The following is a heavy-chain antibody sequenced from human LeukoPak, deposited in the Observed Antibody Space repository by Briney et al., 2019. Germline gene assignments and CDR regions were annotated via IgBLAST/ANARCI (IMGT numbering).Heavy chain of an antibody. D-gene: IGHD3-10*01. CDR1: GDSINGNNYY. CDR2: ISFTGST. J-gene: IGHJ5*02. CDR3: ARHTYGSGTYYNA. Sequence: SETLSLTCTVSGDSINGNNYYWGWVRQPPGKGLEWIGSISFTGSTYYNPSLKSRGTLSVDTSKNHFSLKLSSVTAADTAVYYCARHTYGSGTYYNAWGQGTLVTVSS. V-gene: IGHV4-39*01.